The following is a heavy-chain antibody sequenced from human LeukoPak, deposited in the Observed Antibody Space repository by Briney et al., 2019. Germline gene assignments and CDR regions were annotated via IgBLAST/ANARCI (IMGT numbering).Heavy chain of an antibody. CDR1: GFIFSNYW. CDR3: ARGGYDILTGYYTDFDY. D-gene: IGHD3-9*01. V-gene: IGHV3-74*01. Sequence: GGSLRLSCAASGFIFSNYWMHWVRQAPGKGLVWVSRISKDGSFASYADSVKGRFTISRDNAKNSLYVQMNSLRPEDTALYYRARGGYDILTGYYTDFDYWGQGTLVTVSS. J-gene: IGHJ4*02. CDR2: ISKDGSFA.